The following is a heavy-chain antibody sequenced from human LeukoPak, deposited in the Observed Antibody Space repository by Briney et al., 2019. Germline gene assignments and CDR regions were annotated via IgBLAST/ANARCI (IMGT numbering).Heavy chain of an antibody. CDR1: GFTFSTYA. J-gene: IGHJ4*02. Sequence: GGSLRLSCAASGFTFSTYAMNWVRQAPGKGLEWVSTISGIDTFYADSVKGRFTISRDNAKNTLYLQMNSLRAEDTAVYYCARGRYYLDSWGQGTLVTVSS. D-gene: IGHD4-17*01. CDR3: ARGRYYLDS. V-gene: IGHV3-23*01. CDR2: ISGIDT.